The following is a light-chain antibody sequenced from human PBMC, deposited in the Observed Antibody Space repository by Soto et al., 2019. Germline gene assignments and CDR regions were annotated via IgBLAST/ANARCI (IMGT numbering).Light chain of an antibody. CDR1: QSVSTY. Sequence: EIVLTQSPATLSLSPGERATLSCRASQSVSTYLTWYQQKPGQAPRLLIYDASNRATGIPARFSVSGSGTDFTLTISSLEPEDLAVYYCQQRSSWPPTFGQGTKLEIK. V-gene: IGKV3-11*01. CDR3: QQRSSWPPT. J-gene: IGKJ2*01. CDR2: DAS.